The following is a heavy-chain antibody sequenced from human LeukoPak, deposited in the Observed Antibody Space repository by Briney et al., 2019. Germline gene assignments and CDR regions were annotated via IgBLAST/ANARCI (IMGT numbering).Heavy chain of an antibody. J-gene: IGHJ4*02. CDR2: ISSGSSYI. V-gene: IGHV3-21*04. CDR3: AKDPRATPSYFDY. CDR1: GFTFSSYT. Sequence: GGSLRLSCAASGFTFSSYTMNWVRQAPGKGLEWVSIISSGSSYIHYADSVKGRFTISRDNAKNSLYLQMNSLRAEDTALYYCAKDPRATPSYFDYWGQGTLVTVSS.